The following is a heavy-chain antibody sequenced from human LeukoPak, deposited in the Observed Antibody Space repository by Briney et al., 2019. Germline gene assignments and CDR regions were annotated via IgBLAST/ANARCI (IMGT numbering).Heavy chain of an antibody. V-gene: IGHV4-59*08. J-gene: IGHJ6*03. CDR3: ARVGPVEQQLAYYYYYYYMDV. D-gene: IGHD6-13*01. CDR2: IYYSGST. Sequence: SETLSLTCTVSGGSISSYYWSWIRQPPGKGLEWIGYIYYSGSTNYNPSLKSRVTISVDTSKNQFSLKLSSVTAADTAVYYCARVGPVEQQLAYYYYYYYMDVWGKGTTVTVSS. CDR1: GGSISSYY.